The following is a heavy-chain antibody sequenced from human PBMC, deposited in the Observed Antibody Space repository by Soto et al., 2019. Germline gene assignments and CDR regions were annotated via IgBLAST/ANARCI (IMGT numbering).Heavy chain of an antibody. J-gene: IGHJ4*02. CDR3: ARDFDY. Sequence: ASETLSLTCTVSGASVSRGSYSWTWIRQSPGKRLEWIAYKYYSGTTSFNPSLESRVTVSIDASKNQFSLKVNSVTAADAAVYYCARDFDYWGQGILVTVSS. V-gene: IGHV4-61*01. CDR2: KYYSGTT. CDR1: GASVSRGSYS.